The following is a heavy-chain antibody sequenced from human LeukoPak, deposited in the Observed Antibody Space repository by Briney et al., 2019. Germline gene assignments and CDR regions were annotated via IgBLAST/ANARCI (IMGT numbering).Heavy chain of an antibody. CDR3: ARHPVYGSGSYYNWFDP. D-gene: IGHD3-10*01. Sequence: SETLSLTCAVYGGSFSGYYWSWIRQPPGKGLEWIGEINHSGSTNYNPSLTSRVTISVDTSKNQFSLKLSPVTAADTAVYYCARHPVYGSGSYYNWFDPWGQGTLVTVSS. V-gene: IGHV4-34*01. J-gene: IGHJ5*02. CDR2: INHSGST. CDR1: GGSFSGYY.